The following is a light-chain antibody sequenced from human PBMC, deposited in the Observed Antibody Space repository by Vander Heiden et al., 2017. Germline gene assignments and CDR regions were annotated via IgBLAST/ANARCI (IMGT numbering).Light chain of an antibody. CDR3: QQRSDWPLT. J-gene: IGKJ4*01. CDR2: DAS. Sequence: EIVLTQSPATPSLSPGERVTLSCRASQSVGSYLGWYQQKPGQFPRLLIYDASNRATGIPGRFSGSGSGTDFTLTISSLEPEDFAVYYCQQRSDWPLTFGGGTKVEIK. V-gene: IGKV3-11*01. CDR1: QSVGSY.